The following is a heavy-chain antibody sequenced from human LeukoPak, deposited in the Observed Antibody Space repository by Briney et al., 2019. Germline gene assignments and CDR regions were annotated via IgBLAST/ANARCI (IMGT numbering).Heavy chain of an antibody. J-gene: IGHJ4*02. CDR1: GYTFTSYY. Sequence: ASVKVSCKASGYTFTSYYMHWVRQAPGQGLEWMGIINPSGGSTSYAQKFQGRVTMTRDMSTSTVYMELSRLRSDDTAVYYCARDHTPYYYDSSGPPALGYWGQGTLVTVSS. CDR3: ARDHTPYYYDSSGPPALGY. D-gene: IGHD3-22*01. CDR2: INPSGGST. V-gene: IGHV1-46*01.